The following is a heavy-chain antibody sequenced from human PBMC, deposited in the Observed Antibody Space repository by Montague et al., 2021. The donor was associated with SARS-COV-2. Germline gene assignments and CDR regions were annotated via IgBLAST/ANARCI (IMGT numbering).Heavy chain of an antibody. CDR1: GGSISSSNYY. J-gene: IGHJ4*02. V-gene: IGHV4-39*01. CDR3: VAEWLAIYYFDF. CDR2: LFFSGSY. Sequence: SETLSLTCTVAGGSISSSNYYSGWIRKPAEKGPERIGSLFFSGSYFYNPFHKSRVTTSVDTSKNQFSLRLSSMTAADTAVYYCVAEWLAIYYFDFWGQGTLVTVSS. D-gene: IGHD6-19*01.